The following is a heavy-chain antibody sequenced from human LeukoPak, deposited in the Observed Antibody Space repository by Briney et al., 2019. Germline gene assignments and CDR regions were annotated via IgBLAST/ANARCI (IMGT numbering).Heavy chain of an antibody. CDR3: VRDRGSYQPIDY. Sequence: PGGSLRLSCAASTFTFSSYNMNWVRQAPGKGLEWVSSISSSGTYIYYRDSVKGRFTISRDNAENSLYLEMNSLRVEDTAIYYCVRDRGSYQPIDYWGQGTLVTVSS. CDR1: TFTFSSYN. J-gene: IGHJ4*02. D-gene: IGHD1-26*01. V-gene: IGHV3-21*01. CDR2: ISSSGTYI.